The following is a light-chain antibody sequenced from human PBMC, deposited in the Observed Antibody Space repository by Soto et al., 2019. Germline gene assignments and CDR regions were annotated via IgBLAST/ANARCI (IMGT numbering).Light chain of an antibody. CDR2: DAS. J-gene: IGKJ1*01. Sequence: EIVLTQSPATLSLSPGERATLSCRASQSVSSYLAWYQQKPGQAPRLLIYDASNRATGIPARFSGSGSGTDFTLTISNLEPEDFAVYYCQQRGTFGQGTKVEIK. V-gene: IGKV3-11*01. CDR3: QQRGT. CDR1: QSVSSY.